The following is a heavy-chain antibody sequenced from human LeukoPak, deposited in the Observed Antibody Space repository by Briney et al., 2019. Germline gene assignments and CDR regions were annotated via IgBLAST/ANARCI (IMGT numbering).Heavy chain of an antibody. J-gene: IGHJ3*02. CDR2: IYYSGST. CDR3: ARGEVLTRAFDI. CDR1: GGSISSSSYY. D-gene: IGHD3-10*01. V-gene: IGHV4-39*07. Sequence: SETLSLTCTVSGGSISSSSYYWGWIRQPPGKGLEWIGSIYYSGSTYYNSSLKSRVTISVDTSKNQFSLKLSSVTAADTAVYYCARGEVLTRAFDIWGQGTMVTVSS.